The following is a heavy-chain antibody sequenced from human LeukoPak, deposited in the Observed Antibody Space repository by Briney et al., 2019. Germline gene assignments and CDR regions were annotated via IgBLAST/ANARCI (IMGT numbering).Heavy chain of an antibody. Sequence: PSETLSLTCSVSGDSIIGYYWGWIRQPRGKGLEWIGNIYYTGNTYYNSSLKSRVTISLDTSKNQFSLKVISMTAADTAVYYCARHGRRGLIAGRRSLDYWGQGTLVTVSS. J-gene: IGHJ4*02. V-gene: IGHV4-39*01. CDR2: IYYTGNT. D-gene: IGHD6-13*01. CDR3: ARHGRRGLIAGRRSLDY. CDR1: GDSIIGYY.